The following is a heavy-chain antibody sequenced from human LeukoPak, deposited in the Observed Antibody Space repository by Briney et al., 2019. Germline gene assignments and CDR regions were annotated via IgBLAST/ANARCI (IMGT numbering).Heavy chain of an antibody. CDR1: GGSISSHY. D-gene: IGHD3-16*02. V-gene: IGHV4-59*11. Sequence: SETLSLTCSVSGGSISSHYWSWIRQPPGKGLEWIGYIYYSGSTNYNPTLRSRGTISVDTSKNQFSLKLSSVTAADTAVYYCARFRTFGGVIACDYWGQGTLVTVSS. CDR3: ARFRTFGGVIACDY. J-gene: IGHJ4*02. CDR2: IYYSGST.